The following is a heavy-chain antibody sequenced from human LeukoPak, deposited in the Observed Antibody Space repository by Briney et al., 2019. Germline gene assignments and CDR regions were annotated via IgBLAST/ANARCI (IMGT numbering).Heavy chain of an antibody. Sequence: GGSLRLSCAASGFTFSSYAMSWVRQAPGKGLEWDSAISGSGGSTYYADSVKGRFTISRDNSKNTLYLQMNSLRAEDTAVYYCAKGDRITIFGVVLGEPYGMDVWGQGTTVTVSS. D-gene: IGHD3-3*01. CDR1: GFTFSSYA. CDR3: AKGDRITIFGVVLGEPYGMDV. CDR2: ISGSGGST. V-gene: IGHV3-23*01. J-gene: IGHJ6*02.